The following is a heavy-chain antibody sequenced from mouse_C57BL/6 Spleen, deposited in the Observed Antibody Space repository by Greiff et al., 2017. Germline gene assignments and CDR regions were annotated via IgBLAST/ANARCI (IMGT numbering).Heavy chain of an antibody. CDR1: GYTFTSYW. D-gene: IGHD4-1*01. CDR2: IYPGSGST. V-gene: IGHV1-55*01. CDR3: ARSWGPGTDY. J-gene: IGHJ2*01. Sequence: QVHVKQPGAELVKPGASVKMSCKASGYTFTSYWITWVKQRPGQGLEWIGDIYPGSGSTNYNEKFNSKATLTVDTSSSTAYMQLSSLTSEDSAVYYCARSWGPGTDYWGQGTTLTVSS.